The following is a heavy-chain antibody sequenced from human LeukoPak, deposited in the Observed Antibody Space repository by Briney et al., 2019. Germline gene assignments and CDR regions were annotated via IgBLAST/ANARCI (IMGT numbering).Heavy chain of an antibody. CDR1: GFTFSSYA. Sequence: PGGSLRLSCTASGFTFSSYAMSWVRQAPGKGLEWVSVISGSGGTTYYADSVKGRFTISRDNSKNTLYLQMNSLRAEDTAVYYCAKVAAYGSGSYLINWGQGTLVTVSS. J-gene: IGHJ4*02. V-gene: IGHV3-23*01. D-gene: IGHD3-10*01. CDR3: AKVAAYGSGSYLIN. CDR2: ISGSGGTT.